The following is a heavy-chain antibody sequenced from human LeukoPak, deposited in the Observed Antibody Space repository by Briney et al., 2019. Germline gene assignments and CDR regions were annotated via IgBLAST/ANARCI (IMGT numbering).Heavy chain of an antibody. CDR3: ARDGTTLDAFDI. V-gene: IGHV3-30-3*01. CDR1: GFTFSSYA. CDR2: ISYDGSNK. D-gene: IGHD1-7*01. J-gene: IGHJ3*02. Sequence: GGPLRLSCAASGFTFSSYAMHWVRQAPGKGLEWVAVISYDGSNKYYADSVKGRFTISRDNSKNTLYLQMNSLRAEDTAVYYCARDGTTLDAFDIWGQGTMVTVSS.